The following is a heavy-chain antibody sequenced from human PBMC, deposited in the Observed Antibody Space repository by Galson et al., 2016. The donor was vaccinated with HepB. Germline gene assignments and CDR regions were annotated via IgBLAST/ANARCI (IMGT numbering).Heavy chain of an antibody. V-gene: IGHV3-74*01. Sequence: SLRLSCAASGFTFSSYWIHWVRQAPGKGLVWVSRVKTDGSHTSYADSVLGRFTISRDNARNTLDLQMNNLRAEDTAVYYCVRDDRFGWYAFDIWGQGTVVTVSS. CDR3: VRDDRFGWYAFDI. J-gene: IGHJ3*02. CDR1: GFTFSSYW. D-gene: IGHD6-19*01. CDR2: VKTDGSHT.